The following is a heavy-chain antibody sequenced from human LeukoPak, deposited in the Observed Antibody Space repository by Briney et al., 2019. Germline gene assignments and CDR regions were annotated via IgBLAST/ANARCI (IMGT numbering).Heavy chain of an antibody. CDR1: GFTFSSYS. V-gene: IGHV3-21*01. J-gene: IGHJ4*02. D-gene: IGHD6-19*01. CDR2: ISSSSSYI. CDR3: ARAPHGYSSGWYYFDY. Sequence: GGSLRLSCAASGFTFSSYSMNWVRQAPGKGLEWVSSISSSSSYIYYADSVKGRFTISRDNSKNTLYLQMNSLRAEDTAVYYCARAPHGYSSGWYYFDYWGQGTLVTVSS.